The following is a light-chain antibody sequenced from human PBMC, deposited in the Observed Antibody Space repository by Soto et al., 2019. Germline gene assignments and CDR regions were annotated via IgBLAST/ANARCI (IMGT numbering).Light chain of an antibody. CDR2: DTS. J-gene: IGKJ1*01. Sequence: PGEKATVSFRASQSVGGSSVALYQHRTGQSPRLLMYDTSKRATGIPDRFSGSGSGTDFTLTISRLEHEDFAVYYCQQYGSSGTFGQGTKVDIK. CDR1: QSVGGSS. CDR3: QQYGSSGT. V-gene: IGKV3-20*01.